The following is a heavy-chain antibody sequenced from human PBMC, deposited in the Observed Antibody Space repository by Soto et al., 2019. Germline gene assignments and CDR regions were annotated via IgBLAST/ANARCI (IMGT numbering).Heavy chain of an antibody. J-gene: IGHJ4*02. CDR3: ARTRDSSADFDC. D-gene: IGHD6-25*01. CDR2: IKQDGSDK. Sequence: GGCLRLWCEAAGLKFVWLWRTLVLLAPGKGLEWVANIKQDGSDKYYVDSVKGRFTISRDNAKNSLYLQMNSLRAEDTAVYYCARTRDSSADFDCWGQGTLVTVSS. CDR1: GLKFVWLW. V-gene: IGHV3-7*01.